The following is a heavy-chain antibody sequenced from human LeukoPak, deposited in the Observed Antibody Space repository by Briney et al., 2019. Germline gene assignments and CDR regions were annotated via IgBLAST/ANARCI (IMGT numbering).Heavy chain of an antibody. D-gene: IGHD3-3*01. V-gene: IGHV4-4*07. Sequence: SETLSLTCAVYGGSFSVYYWSWIRQPAGEGREWIGRIYTSGSTNYNPSLKSRVTMSVATSKNQFSLKLSSVTAADTAVYYCARDRKYYDFWSGRNWFDPWGQGTLVTVSS. CDR2: IYTSGST. CDR1: GGSFSVYY. J-gene: IGHJ5*02. CDR3: ARDRKYYDFWSGRNWFDP.